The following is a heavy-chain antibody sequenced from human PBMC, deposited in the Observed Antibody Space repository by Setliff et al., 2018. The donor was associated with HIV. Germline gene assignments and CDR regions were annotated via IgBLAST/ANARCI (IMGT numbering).Heavy chain of an antibody. CDR2: INNRGDRT. D-gene: IGHD3-16*01. Sequence: MRLSCEGSGFFFSRHVMRWVRQAPGKGLEWVSGINNRGDRTDDADSVKGRFTISRDNSKNTVDLQMNSLTVEDTAVYYCAKALASNIYDFSALYYVPYPVGSWGQGTLVTVSS. J-gene: IGHJ5*02. CDR1: GFFFSRHV. V-gene: IGHV3-23*01. CDR3: AKALASNIYDFSALYYVPYPVGS.